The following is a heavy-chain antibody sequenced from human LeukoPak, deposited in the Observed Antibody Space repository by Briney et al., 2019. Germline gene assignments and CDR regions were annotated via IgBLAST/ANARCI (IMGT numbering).Heavy chain of an antibody. D-gene: IGHD3-22*01. Sequence: GASVKVSCKASGYTFTSYYIHWVRQAPGQGLEWMGWISAYNGNTNYAQKLQGRVTMTTDTSTSTAYMELRSLRSDDTAVYYCARDAYYYDSSAYYDYWGQGTLVTVSS. J-gene: IGHJ4*02. CDR3: ARDAYYYDSSAYYDY. CDR2: ISAYNGNT. V-gene: IGHV1-18*01. CDR1: GYTFTSYY.